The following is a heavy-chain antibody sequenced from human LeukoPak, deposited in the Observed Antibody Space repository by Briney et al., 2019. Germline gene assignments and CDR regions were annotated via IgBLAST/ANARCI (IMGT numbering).Heavy chain of an antibody. J-gene: IGHJ4*02. CDR3: AGATYYYDSSGFHYFDY. D-gene: IGHD3-22*01. CDR1: GYSISSGYY. CDR2: IYHSGST. Sequence: SETLSLTCTVSGYSISSGYYWGWIRQPPGKGLEWIGSIYHSGSTYYNPSLKSRVTISVDTSKNQFSLKLSSVTAADTAVYYCAGATYYYDSSGFHYFDYWGQGTLVTVSS. V-gene: IGHV4-38-2*02.